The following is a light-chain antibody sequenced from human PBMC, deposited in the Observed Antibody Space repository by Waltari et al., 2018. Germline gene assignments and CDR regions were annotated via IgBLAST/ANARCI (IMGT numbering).Light chain of an antibody. CDR1: SREIGSYNF. V-gene: IGLV2-23*02. CDR2: EVT. CDR3: YSSAMSAFVV. Sequence: QSALTQPASVSGSPGQSITISCTGTSREIGSYNFVSWYQHHPGQAPKPRLSEVTTRPSGVSDRFSGSKSGNTASLTISGLQAEDDADYYCYSSAMSAFVVFGGGTKLTVL. J-gene: IGLJ3*02.